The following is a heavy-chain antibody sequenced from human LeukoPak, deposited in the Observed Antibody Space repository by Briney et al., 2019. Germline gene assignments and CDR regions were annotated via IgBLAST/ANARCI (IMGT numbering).Heavy chain of an antibody. V-gene: IGHV5-51*01. CDR3: ARYGIRGCNNDNNCYTSYFYYGMDV. Sequence: GESLKIPCKGSGYSFKDYWIGWVRQMPGKGPEWMGIIFPHDSDIKYSPSFQGQVTISVDKSVNTAYVQWSSLKASDTAIYLCARYGIRGCNNDNNCYTSYFYYGMDVWGQGTTVTVSS. J-gene: IGHJ6*02. CDR2: IFPHDSDI. CDR1: GYSFKDYW. D-gene: IGHD2-2*02.